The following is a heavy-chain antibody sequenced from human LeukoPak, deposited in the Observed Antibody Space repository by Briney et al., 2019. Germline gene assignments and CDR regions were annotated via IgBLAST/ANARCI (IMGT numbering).Heavy chain of an antibody. V-gene: IGHV3-48*03. CDR2: IAADHTI. CDR1: GFIVSNYE. CDR3: ASSLSGWENYHYTDV. J-gene: IGHJ6*03. D-gene: IGHD6-19*01. Sequence: PGGSLRLSCAASGFIVSNYEMNWVRQAPGKGLEWVSFIAADHTIYYADSVKGRFTLSRDNAKNSLYLQMNSLRAEDTAVYYCASSLSGWENYHYTDVWGKGTTVTISS.